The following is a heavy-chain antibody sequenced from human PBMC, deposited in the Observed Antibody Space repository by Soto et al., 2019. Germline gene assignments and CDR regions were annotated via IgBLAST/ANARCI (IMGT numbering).Heavy chain of an antibody. V-gene: IGHV3-30-3*01. J-gene: IGHJ4*02. Sequence: PAWCLRLSGAASGFILLSYSIHWVRQAPGKGLDWVAVISYDGNTQFYGDSVKGRFIVSGDNSRNTLYLQLNNLQAEDTAVYYCAKVSRPSRISTPDFDYWGQGTLVTVS. CDR2: ISYDGNTQ. CDR3: AKVSRPSRISTPDFDY. CDR1: GFILLSYS.